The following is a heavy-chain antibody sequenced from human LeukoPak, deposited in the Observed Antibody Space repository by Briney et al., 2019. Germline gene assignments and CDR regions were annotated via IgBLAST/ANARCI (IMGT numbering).Heavy chain of an antibody. CDR1: GFTFSRNS. CDR2: ISSSSDYI. CDR3: AREGAEQAFDI. D-gene: IGHD1-26*01. V-gene: IGHV3-21*01. Sequence: GGSLRLSCAASGFTFSRNSMNWVRQAPGKGLEWVSSISSSSDYIYYADSVKGRFTISRDNAKNSLYLQLNSLRAEDTAVYYCAREGAEQAFDIWGQGTMVTVSS. J-gene: IGHJ3*02.